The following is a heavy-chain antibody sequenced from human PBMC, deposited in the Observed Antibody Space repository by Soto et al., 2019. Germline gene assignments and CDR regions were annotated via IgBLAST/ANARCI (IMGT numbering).Heavy chain of an antibody. V-gene: IGHV3-33*01. CDR1: GFTFSSYG. CDR2: IWYDGSNK. J-gene: IGHJ4*02. Sequence: PGGSLRLSCAASGFTFSSYGMHWVRQAPGKGLEWVAVIWYDGSNKYYADSVKGRFTISRDNSKNTLYLQMNSLRAEDTAVYYCARDYEKIAPVFYFDYWGQGTLVTVSS. D-gene: IGHD3-16*01. CDR3: ARDYEKIAPVFYFDY.